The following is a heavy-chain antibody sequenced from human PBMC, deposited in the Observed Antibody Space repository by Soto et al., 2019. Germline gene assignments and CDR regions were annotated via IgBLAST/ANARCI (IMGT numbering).Heavy chain of an antibody. J-gene: IGHJ4*02. CDR3: TRGQADIVVVLAHDY. CDR2: IRSKAYGGTT. CDR1: GFTFGDYA. V-gene: IGHV3-49*03. D-gene: IGHD2-2*01. Sequence: GGSLRLSCTASGFTFGDYAMSGLRQAPGKGLEWVGFIRSKAYGGTTEYAASVKGRFTISRDDSKSIAYLQMNSLKTEDTAVYYCTRGQADIVVVLAHDYWGQGTLVTVSS.